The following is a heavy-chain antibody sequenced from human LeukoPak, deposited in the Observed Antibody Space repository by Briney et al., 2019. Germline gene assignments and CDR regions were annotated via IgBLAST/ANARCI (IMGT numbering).Heavy chain of an antibody. CDR2: ISGDGRDT. V-gene: IGHV3-43*02. CDR3: AKGRRSSSAEYYFDY. CDR1: RFTFDDYA. D-gene: IGHD3-16*01. J-gene: IGHJ4*02. Sequence: GGSLRLSCAASRFTFDDYAMHWVRQVPGKGLKWVSLISGDGRDTYYEDSVKGRFTISRDNSKNSLYLQMNTLRTEDTALYYCAKGRRSSSAEYYFDYWGQGALVTVSS.